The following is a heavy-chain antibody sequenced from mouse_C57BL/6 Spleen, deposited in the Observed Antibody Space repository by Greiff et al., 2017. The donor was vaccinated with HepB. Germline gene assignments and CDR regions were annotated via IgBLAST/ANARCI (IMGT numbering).Heavy chain of an antibody. CDR2: IDPSDSET. CDR3: ARGDYGSSLAWFAY. V-gene: IGHV1-52*01. J-gene: IGHJ3*01. Sequence: VQLQQPGAELVRPGSSVKLSCKASGYTFTSYWMHWVKQRPIQGLEWIGNIDPSDSETHYNQKFKDKATLTVDKSSSTAYMQLSSLTSEDSAVYYSARGDYGSSLAWFAYWGQGTLVTVSA. D-gene: IGHD1-1*01. CDR1: GYTFTSYW.